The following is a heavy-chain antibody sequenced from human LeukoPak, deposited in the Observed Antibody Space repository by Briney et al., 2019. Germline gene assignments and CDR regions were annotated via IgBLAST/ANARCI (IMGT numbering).Heavy chain of an antibody. J-gene: IGHJ4*02. CDR1: GFTFSSYA. CDR2: ISGSGGST. V-gene: IGHV3-23*01. D-gene: IGHD3-10*01. Sequence: GGSLRLSCAASGFTFSSYAMSWVRQAPGKGLEWVSAISGSGGSTYYADSVKGRFTISRDNSKNTLYLQMNSLRAEDTAVYYCAKVGGPLLLWFGESIFDYWGQGTLVTVSS. CDR3: AKVGGPLLLWFGESIFDY.